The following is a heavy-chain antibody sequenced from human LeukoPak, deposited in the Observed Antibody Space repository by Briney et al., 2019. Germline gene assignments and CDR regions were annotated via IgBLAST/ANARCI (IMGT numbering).Heavy chain of an antibody. CDR1: GGSISSSSYY. D-gene: IGHD3-10*01. CDR2: IYYSGST. CDR3: ARQGEYYYGSGSYYWFDP. J-gene: IGHJ5*02. V-gene: IGHV4-39*07. Sequence: SETLSLTCTVSGGSISSSSYYWGWIRQPPGKGLEWIGSIYYSGSTYYNPSLKSRVTISVDTSKNQFSLKLSSVTAADTAVYYCARQGEYYYGSGSYYWFDPWGQGTLVTVSS.